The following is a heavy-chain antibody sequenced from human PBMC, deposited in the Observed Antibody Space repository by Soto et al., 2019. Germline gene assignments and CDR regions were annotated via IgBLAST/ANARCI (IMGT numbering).Heavy chain of an antibody. V-gene: IGHV3-66*01. CDR1: GFTVSSNY. Sequence: EVQLVESGGGLVQPGGSLRLSCAASGFTVSSNYMSWVRQAPGKGLEWVSVIYSGGSTYYADSVKGRFTISRDNSKNKLYLQMNSLRAEDTAVYYCARVRGYCSGGSCGYYYYMDVWGKGTTVTVSS. J-gene: IGHJ6*03. D-gene: IGHD2-15*01. CDR2: IYSGGST. CDR3: ARVRGYCSGGSCGYYYYMDV.